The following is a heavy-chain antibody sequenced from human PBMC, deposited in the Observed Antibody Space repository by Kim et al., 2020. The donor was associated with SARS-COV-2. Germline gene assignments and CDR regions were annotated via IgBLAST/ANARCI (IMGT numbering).Heavy chain of an antibody. V-gene: IGHV4-30-2*05. J-gene: IGHJ3*02. Sequence: HYNPSLNSRIAISADTPKNPFSLKVSSVTAADTAVYYCASLRLESVAFEIWGQGTMVTVSS. CDR3: ASLRLESVAFEI.